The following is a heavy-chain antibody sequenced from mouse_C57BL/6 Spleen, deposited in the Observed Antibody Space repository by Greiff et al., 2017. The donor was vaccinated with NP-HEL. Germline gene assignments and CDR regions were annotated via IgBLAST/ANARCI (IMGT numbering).Heavy chain of an antibody. CDR2: INPNNGGT. Sequence: VQLQQSGPELVKPGASVKISCKASGYTFTDYYMNWVKQSHGKSLEWIGDINPNNGGTSYNQKFKGKATLTVDKSSSTAYMELRSLTSEDSAVYYCAREGGGGYWGQGTTLTVSS. CDR3: AREGGGGY. CDR1: GYTFTDYY. J-gene: IGHJ2*01. D-gene: IGHD1-1*02. V-gene: IGHV1-26*01.